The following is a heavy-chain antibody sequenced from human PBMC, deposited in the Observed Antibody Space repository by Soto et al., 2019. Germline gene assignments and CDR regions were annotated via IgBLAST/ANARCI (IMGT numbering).Heavy chain of an antibody. V-gene: IGHV4-59*08. CDR3: AGRAAYCDYGWD. D-gene: IGHD4-17*01. Sequence: SDTLSLTCTVSGGSISSYYCSWIRQPPGKGLEWIGYIYYSGSTNYNPSLKSRVTISVDTSKNQFSLKLSSVTAADTAVYYCAGRAAYCDYGWDWGQAPLVTVSP. J-gene: IGHJ4*02. CDR2: IYYSGST. CDR1: GGSISSYY.